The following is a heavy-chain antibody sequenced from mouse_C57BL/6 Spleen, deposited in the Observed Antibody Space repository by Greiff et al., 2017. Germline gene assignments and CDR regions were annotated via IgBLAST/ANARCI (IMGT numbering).Heavy chain of an antibody. CDR2: INYDGSST. D-gene: IGHD3-3*01. V-gene: IGHV5-16*01. J-gene: IGHJ1*03. Sequence: EVKLVESEGGLVQPGSSMKLSCTASGFTFSDYYMAWVRQVPEKGLEWVANINYDGSSTYYLDSLKTRFIISRDNAKNILYLQMSSLKSEDTATYYCARDKGPEDFDVWGTGTTVTVSS. CDR1: GFTFSDYY. CDR3: ARDKGPEDFDV.